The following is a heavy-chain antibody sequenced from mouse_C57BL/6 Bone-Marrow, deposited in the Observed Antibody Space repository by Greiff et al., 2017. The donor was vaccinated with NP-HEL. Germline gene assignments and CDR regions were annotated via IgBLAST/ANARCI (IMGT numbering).Heavy chain of an antibody. V-gene: IGHV1-69*01. CDR3: AREVITTVVAYYFDY. J-gene: IGHJ2*01. CDR2: IDPSDSYT. Sequence: VQLQQPGAELVMPGASVKLSCKASGYTFTSYWMHWVKQRPGQGLEWIGEIDPSDSYTNYNQKFKGKSTLTVDKSSSTAYMQLSSLTSEDSAVYYCAREVITTVVAYYFDYWGQGTTLTVSS. D-gene: IGHD1-1*01. CDR1: GYTFTSYW.